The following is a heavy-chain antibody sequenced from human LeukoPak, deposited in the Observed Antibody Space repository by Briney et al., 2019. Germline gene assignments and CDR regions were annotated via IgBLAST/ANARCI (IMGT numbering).Heavy chain of an antibody. V-gene: IGHV3-23*01. CDR1: GFTFSSYA. CDR2: ISGSGGST. CDR3: AKGFSRITAGIRYYYYMDV. Sequence: GGSLRLSCAASGFTFSSYAMSWVRQAPGKGLEWVSAISGSGGSTYYADSVRGRFTISRDNSKNTLYLQMNSLRAEDTAVYYCAKGFSRITAGIRYYYYMDVWGKGTTVTVSS. D-gene: IGHD6-13*01. J-gene: IGHJ6*03.